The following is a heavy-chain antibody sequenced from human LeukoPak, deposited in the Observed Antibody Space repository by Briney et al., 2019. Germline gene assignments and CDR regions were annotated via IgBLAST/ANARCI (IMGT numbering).Heavy chain of an antibody. V-gene: IGHV1-46*01. Sequence: ASLKVSCTASGYTFTSYYMPWVRQPPGQGLEWIGIINPSGGRTRYAQKVQGRVNITRDTSKSTVYMELSSQRSEDTDVYYCARDQDSIRYYLTDWRQQTLVTVSS. D-gene: IGHD3-22*01. CDR1: GYTFTSYY. CDR2: INPSGGRT. J-gene: IGHJ4*02. CDR3: ARDQDSIRYYLTD.